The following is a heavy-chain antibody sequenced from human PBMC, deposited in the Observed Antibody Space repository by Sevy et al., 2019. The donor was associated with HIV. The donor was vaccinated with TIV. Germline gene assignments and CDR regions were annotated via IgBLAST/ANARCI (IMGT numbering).Heavy chain of an antibody. CDR2: ISSSSNYI. CDR3: ARPYGSGSWEAFDI. CDR1: GFTFSTYT. V-gene: IGHV3-21*01. J-gene: IGHJ3*02. Sequence: GGSLRLSCAASGFTFSTYTMNWVRQAPGKGLEWVSSISSSSNYIYYADSVKGRFTISRDKAKNSLYLQMNSLRAEDTALYYCARPYGSGSWEAFDIWGQGTMVTVSS. D-gene: IGHD3-10*01.